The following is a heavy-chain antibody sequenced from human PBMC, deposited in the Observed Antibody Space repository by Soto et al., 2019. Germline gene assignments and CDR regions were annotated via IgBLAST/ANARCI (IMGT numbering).Heavy chain of an antibody. CDR2: ISGSGGST. Sequence: HPGGSLRLSCAASGLTFSSYAMSWVRQAPGKGLEGVSAISGSGGSTYYADSVKGRFTISRDNSKNTLYLQMNSLRAEDTAVYYCTLRYFDWWLAFDIWGQGTMVTVSS. CDR1: GLTFSSYA. V-gene: IGHV3-23*01. J-gene: IGHJ3*02. CDR3: TLRYFDWWLAFDI. D-gene: IGHD3-9*01.